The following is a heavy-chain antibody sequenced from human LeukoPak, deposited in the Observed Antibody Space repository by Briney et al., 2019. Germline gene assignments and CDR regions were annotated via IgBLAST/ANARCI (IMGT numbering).Heavy chain of an antibody. CDR1: GYTFTGYY. CDR3: ATRYYDILTVGY. Sequence: APVKVSCKASGYTFTGYYMHWVRQAPGQGLEWMGWINPNSGGTNYAQKFQGRVTMTRDTSISTAYMELSRLRSDDTAVYYCATRYYDILTVGYWGQGTLVTVSS. V-gene: IGHV1-2*02. D-gene: IGHD3-9*01. J-gene: IGHJ4*02. CDR2: INPNSGGT.